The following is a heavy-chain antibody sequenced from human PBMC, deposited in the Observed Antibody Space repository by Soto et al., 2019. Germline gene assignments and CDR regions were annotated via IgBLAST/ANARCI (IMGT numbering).Heavy chain of an antibody. V-gene: IGHV5-51*01. Sequence: PGESLKISCKSSGYSFTTYWIGWVRQMPGKGLEWMGIIYPGDSDTRYSPSFQGQVTISADKSISTAYLQWNSLQASDTAMYYCARLPGIVAPGTVFLDNWGQGTMVTVSS. CDR2: IYPGDSDT. CDR3: ARLPGIVAPGTVFLDN. CDR1: GYSFTTYW. D-gene: IGHD1-1*01. J-gene: IGHJ4*02.